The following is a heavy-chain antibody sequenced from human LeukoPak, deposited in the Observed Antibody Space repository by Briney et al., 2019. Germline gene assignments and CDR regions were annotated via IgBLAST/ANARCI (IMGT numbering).Heavy chain of an antibody. J-gene: IGHJ6*03. V-gene: IGHV1-69*13. Sequence: SVKVSCKASGGTFSSYAISWVRQAPGQGLEWMGGIIPIFGTANYAQKFQGRVTITADESMSTAYMELSSLRSEDTAVYYCASQDIVVVPAATARDYYSYMDVWGKGTTVTVSS. CDR3: ASQDIVVVPAATARDYYSYMDV. CDR2: IIPIFGTA. CDR1: GGTFSSYA. D-gene: IGHD2-2*01.